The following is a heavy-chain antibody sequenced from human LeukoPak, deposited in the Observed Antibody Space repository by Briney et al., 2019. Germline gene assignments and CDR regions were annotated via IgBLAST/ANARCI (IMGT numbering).Heavy chain of an antibody. CDR3: ARSVCDSGGYYRVLDY. Sequence: QPGGSLRLSCAASGFTFSSYGMHWVRQAPGKGLEWVAVIWYDGSNKYYADSVKGRFTISRDNSKNTLFLQMNSLRAEDTAAYYCARSVCDSGGYYRVLDYWGQGTLVTVSS. J-gene: IGHJ4*02. V-gene: IGHV3-33*01. CDR1: GFTFSSYG. CDR2: IWYDGSNK. D-gene: IGHD3-22*01.